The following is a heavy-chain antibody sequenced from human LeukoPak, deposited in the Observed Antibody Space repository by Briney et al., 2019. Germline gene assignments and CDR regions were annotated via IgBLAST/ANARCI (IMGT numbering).Heavy chain of an antibody. Sequence: TGGSLRLSCAASGFTFDDYAMHWVRQALGKGLEWVSGISWNSGSIGYADSVKGRFTISRDNAKNSLYLQMNSLRAEDTALYYCAKDGGGYCTNGVCLGGMDVWGQGTTVTVSS. CDR2: ISWNSGSI. CDR3: AKDGGGYCTNGVCLGGMDV. J-gene: IGHJ6*02. CDR1: GFTFDDYA. D-gene: IGHD2-8*01. V-gene: IGHV3-9*01.